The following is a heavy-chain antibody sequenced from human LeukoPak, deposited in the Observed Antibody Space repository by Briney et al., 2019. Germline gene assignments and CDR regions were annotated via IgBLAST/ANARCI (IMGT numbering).Heavy chain of an antibody. CDR1: GFTFSNYS. Sequence: GGSLRLSCAVSGFTFSNYSMSWVRQAPGKGLEWVSSVSSSSSYIFYADSVKGRFTISRDNAKNSLYLQMNSLRVEDTALYYCARRAPSHDFDDWGQGTLVTVSS. J-gene: IGHJ4*02. CDR2: VSSSSSYI. V-gene: IGHV3-21*01. CDR3: ARRAPSHDFDD.